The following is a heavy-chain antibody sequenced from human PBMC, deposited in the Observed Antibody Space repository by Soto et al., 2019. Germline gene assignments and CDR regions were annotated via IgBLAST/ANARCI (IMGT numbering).Heavy chain of an antibody. Sequence: GGSLRLSCAASGLTFCDYYMSWIRQAPGQGLEWVSYISSSGSTIYYADSVKGRFTISRDNAKNSLYLQMNSLRAEDTAVYYCARVGDTIFGVVIDAFDIWGQGTMVTVSS. V-gene: IGHV3-11*01. CDR3: ARVGDTIFGVVIDAFDI. CDR1: GLTFCDYY. D-gene: IGHD3-3*01. CDR2: ISSSGSTI. J-gene: IGHJ3*02.